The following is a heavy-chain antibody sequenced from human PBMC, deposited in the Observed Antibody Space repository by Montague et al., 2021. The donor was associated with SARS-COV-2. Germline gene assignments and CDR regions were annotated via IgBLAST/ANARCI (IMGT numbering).Heavy chain of an antibody. J-gene: IGHJ4*02. CDR2: IYSGGGST. CDR3: AKSRGIRYDSSGYYYPLDY. CDR1: RFTFSSYA. D-gene: IGHD3-22*01. Sequence: SLRLSCSASRFTFSSYAMSWVRQAPGKGLEWVSVIYSGGGSTYYADSVKGRFTISRDNSENTLYLQMNSLRAEDTAVYYCAKSRGIRYDSSGYYYPLDYWGQGTLVTVSS. V-gene: IGHV3-23*03.